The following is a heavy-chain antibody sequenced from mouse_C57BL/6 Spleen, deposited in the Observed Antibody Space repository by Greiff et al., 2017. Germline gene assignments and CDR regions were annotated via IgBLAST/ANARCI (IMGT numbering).Heavy chain of an antibody. D-gene: IGHD2-4*01. J-gene: IGHJ4*01. Sequence: EVMLVESEGGLVQPGSSMKLSCTASGFTFSDYYMAWVRQVPEKGLEWVANINYDGSSTYYLDSLKSRFIISRDNAKNILYLQMSSLKSEDTATYFCARDGGLPHYCAMDYWGQGTSVTVSS. CDR1: GFTFSDYY. CDR3: ARDGGLPHYCAMDY. V-gene: IGHV5-16*01. CDR2: INYDGSST.